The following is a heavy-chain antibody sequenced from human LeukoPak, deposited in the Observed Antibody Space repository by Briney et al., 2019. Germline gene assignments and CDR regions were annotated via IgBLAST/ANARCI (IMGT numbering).Heavy chain of an antibody. V-gene: IGHV1-69*13. Sequence: SVKVSCKASGGTFSSYATSWVRQAPGQGLEWMGGIIPIFGTANYAQKFQGRVTITADESTSTAYMELSSLRSEDTAVYYCARGRRYCSSTSCYIADYWGQGTLVAVS. CDR2: IIPIFGTA. CDR1: GGTFSSYA. J-gene: IGHJ4*02. CDR3: ARGRRYCSSTSCYIADY. D-gene: IGHD2-2*02.